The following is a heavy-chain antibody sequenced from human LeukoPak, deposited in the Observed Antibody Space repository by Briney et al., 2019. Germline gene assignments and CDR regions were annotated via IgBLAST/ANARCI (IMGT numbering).Heavy chain of an antibody. D-gene: IGHD4-11*01. CDR2: IIPIFGTA. CDR1: GGTFSSYA. J-gene: IGHJ6*03. V-gene: IGHV1-69*05. CDR3: ARGNYVDYYYYYMDV. Sequence: SVKVSCKASGGTFSSYAISWGRQAPGQGLGWMGGIIPIFGTANYAQKVQGRDTITTDESTSTAYMELSSLRSEDTAVYYCARGNYVDYYYYYMDVWGKGTTVTVSS.